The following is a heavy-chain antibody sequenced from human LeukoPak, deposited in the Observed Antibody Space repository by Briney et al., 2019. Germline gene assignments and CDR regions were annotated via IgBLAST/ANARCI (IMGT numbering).Heavy chain of an antibody. CDR3: ANGHDSSGNFDY. CDR2: ISGSGGST. CDR1: GFTFSSYA. D-gene: IGHD3-22*01. Sequence: PGGSLRLSCAASGFTFSSYAMSWVRQAPGKRLEWVSAISGSGGSTYYADSVKGRFTISRDNSKNTLYLQMNSLRAEDTAVYYCANGHDSSGNFDYWGQGTLVTVSS. J-gene: IGHJ4*02. V-gene: IGHV3-23*01.